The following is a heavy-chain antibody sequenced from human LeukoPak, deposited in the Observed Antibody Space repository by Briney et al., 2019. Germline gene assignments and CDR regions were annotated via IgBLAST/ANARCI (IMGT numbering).Heavy chain of an antibody. Sequence: ASVKVSCKASGYTFTSYAMNWVRQAPGQGLEWMGWINTNTGNPTYAQGFTGRFVFSLDTSVSTAYLQISSLKAEDTAVYYCARDTRLKYSSRGFDPWGQGTLVTVSS. D-gene: IGHD6-6*01. CDR1: GYTFTSYA. CDR2: INTNTGNP. CDR3: ARDTRLKYSSRGFDP. V-gene: IGHV7-4-1*02. J-gene: IGHJ5*02.